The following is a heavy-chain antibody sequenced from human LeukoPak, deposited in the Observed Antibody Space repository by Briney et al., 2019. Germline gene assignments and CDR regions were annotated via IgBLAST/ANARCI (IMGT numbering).Heavy chain of an antibody. CDR2: LSRSGDTT. Sequence: GGSLRLSCAASGCTFSSYVMSWVRQAPGKGLDWVSALSRSGDTTYYADYVQGRFTISRDNSKTTLYLQMNSLRVDDTAVYYCAKATSVVTLFDYWGQGTLVTVSS. V-gene: IGHV3-23*01. CDR1: GCTFSSYV. CDR3: AKATSVVTLFDY. D-gene: IGHD4-23*01. J-gene: IGHJ4*02.